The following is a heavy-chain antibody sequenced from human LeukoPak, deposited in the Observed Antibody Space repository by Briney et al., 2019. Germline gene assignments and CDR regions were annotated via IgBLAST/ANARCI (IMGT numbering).Heavy chain of an antibody. CDR1: GGSISSSSYY. D-gene: IGHD6-6*01. CDR2: MYYSGST. V-gene: IGHV4-39*02. CDR3: ARERAARLLDY. J-gene: IGHJ4*02. Sequence: SETLSLTCTVSGGSISSSSYYWGWIRQPPGKGLEWIGSMYYSGSTYYNPSLKSRVTISADTSKNQFSLKVTSVTAADTAVYYCARERAARLLDYWGQGTLVTVSS.